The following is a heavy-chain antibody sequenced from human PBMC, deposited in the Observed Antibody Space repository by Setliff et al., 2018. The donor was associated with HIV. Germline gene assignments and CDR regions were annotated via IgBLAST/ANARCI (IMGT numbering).Heavy chain of an antibody. CDR3: ARDRSNYGSGSSAYNWFDP. J-gene: IGHJ5*02. CDR2: IFPSGTT. V-gene: IGHV4-4*07. D-gene: IGHD3-10*01. Sequence: LSLTCTVSGDSMRNYYWSWLRQPAGKGLGWIGRIFPSGTTDYNPSLKSRVTMSIDTSKDQFSLNLKSVTAADTAAYFCARDRSNYGSGSSAYNWFDPWGQGNQVTVSS. CDR1: GDSMRNYY.